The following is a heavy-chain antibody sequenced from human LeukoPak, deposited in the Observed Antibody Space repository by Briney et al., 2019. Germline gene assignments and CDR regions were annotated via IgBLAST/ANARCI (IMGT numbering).Heavy chain of an antibody. CDR3: ARVAHIAVAAVYYYGMDV. CDR1: GGSISSGSYY. D-gene: IGHD6-19*01. CDR2: IYTSGST. J-gene: IGHJ6*02. V-gene: IGHV4-61*02. Sequence: SQTLSLTCTVSGGSISSGSYYWSWIRQPAGKGLEWIGRIYTSGSTNYNPSLKSRVTMSVDKSKNQFSLKLSSVTAADTAVYYCARVAHIAVAAVYYYGMDVWGQGTTVTVSS.